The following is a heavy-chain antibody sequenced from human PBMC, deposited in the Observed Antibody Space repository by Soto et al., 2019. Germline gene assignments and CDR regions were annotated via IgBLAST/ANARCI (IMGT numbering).Heavy chain of an antibody. D-gene: IGHD3-22*01. CDR3: AREYYDSSGPDDY. V-gene: IGHV3-33*01. Sequence: PGGSLRLSCAASGFTFSSYGMHWVRQAPGKGLEWVAVIWYDGSNKYYADSVKSRFTISRDNSKNTLYLQMNSLRAEDTAVYYCAREYYDSSGPDDYWGQGTLVTVSS. CDR1: GFTFSSYG. CDR2: IWYDGSNK. J-gene: IGHJ4*02.